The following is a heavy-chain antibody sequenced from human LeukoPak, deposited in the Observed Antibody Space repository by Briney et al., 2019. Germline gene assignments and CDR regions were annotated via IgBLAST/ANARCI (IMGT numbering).Heavy chain of an antibody. CDR3: AKDLGVYVWGSYPFDY. V-gene: IGHV3-23*01. CDR1: GFTFSSYA. Sequence: GGSLRLSCAASGFTFSSYAMRWVRQAPGKGLEWVSAISGSGGSTYYADSVKGGFTISRDKSKNTLYLQMNSLRAEDTAVYYCAKDLGVYVWGSYPFDYWGQGTLVTVSS. J-gene: IGHJ4*02. D-gene: IGHD3-16*01. CDR2: ISGSGGST.